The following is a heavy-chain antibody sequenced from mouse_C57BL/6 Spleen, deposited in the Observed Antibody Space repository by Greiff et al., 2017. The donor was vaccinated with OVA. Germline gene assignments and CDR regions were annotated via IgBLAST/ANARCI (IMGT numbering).Heavy chain of an antibody. CDR2: INPSNGGT. J-gene: IGHJ2*01. CDR3: ARQDYGSSYNLDY. D-gene: IGHD1-1*01. CDR1: GYTFTSYW. V-gene: IGHV1-53*01. Sequence: QVQLQQPGTELVKPGASVKLSCKASGYTFTSYWMHWVKQRPGQGLEWIGNINPSNGGTNYNEKFKSKATLTVDKSSSTAYMQLSSLTSEDSAVYCGARQDYGSSYNLDYWGQGTTLTVSS.